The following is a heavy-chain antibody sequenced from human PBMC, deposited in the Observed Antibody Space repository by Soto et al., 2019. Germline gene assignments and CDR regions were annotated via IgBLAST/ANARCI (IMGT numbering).Heavy chain of an antibody. CDR3: ARREQWLELDAFDI. D-gene: IGHD6-19*01. CDR1: GGSISSSSYY. Sequence: SETLSLTCTVSGGSISSSSYYWGWIRQPPGKGLEWIGSIYYSGSTYYNPSLKSRVTISVDTSKNQFSLKLSSVTAADTAVYYCARREQWLELDAFDIWGQGTMVTVSS. J-gene: IGHJ3*02. V-gene: IGHV4-39*01. CDR2: IYYSGST.